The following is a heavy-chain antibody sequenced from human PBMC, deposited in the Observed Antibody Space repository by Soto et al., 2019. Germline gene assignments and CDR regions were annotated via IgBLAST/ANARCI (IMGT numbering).Heavy chain of an antibody. D-gene: IGHD1-26*01. J-gene: IGHJ6*02. CDR2: INPSGGST. V-gene: IGHV1-46*01. CDR3: AKDRGRGGSYYVYYYGMDV. Sequence: ASVKVSCKASGYTFITYYMHWVRQTPGQGLEWMGIINPSGGSTRYAQKFQGRVTMTRDTSTSTVYMELSSLSPEDTAMYFCAKDRGRGGSYYVYYYGMDVWGQGTTVTVSS. CDR1: GYTFITYY.